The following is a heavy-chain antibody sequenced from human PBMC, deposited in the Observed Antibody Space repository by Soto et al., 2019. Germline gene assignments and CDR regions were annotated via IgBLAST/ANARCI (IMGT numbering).Heavy chain of an antibody. CDR2: IGTTSTYI. V-gene: IGHV3-21*01. J-gene: IGHJ6*02. Sequence: PGGSLRLSCAASGFTFGTFTMSRVRQAPGKGLEWVSSIGTTSTYIYYADSVRGRFTISRDNAKNSLYLQMNSLRAEDTAVYFCARVMCGDCSSYYYYSMDVWGQGTTVTVSS. CDR1: GFTFGTFT. CDR3: ARVMCGDCSSYYYYSMDV. D-gene: IGHD2-21*02.